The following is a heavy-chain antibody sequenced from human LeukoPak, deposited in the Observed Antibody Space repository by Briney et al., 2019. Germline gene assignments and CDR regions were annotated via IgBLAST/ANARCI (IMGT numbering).Heavy chain of an antibody. D-gene: IGHD4/OR15-4a*01. V-gene: IGHV3-30*02. CDR2: IRYDGDNK. CDR3: PKGDDYGATTRLPKFNWFDP. CDR1: GFHFSSRA. Sequence: PGGSLRLSCAASGFHFSSRAMHWVRQAPGKGLEWVAYIRYDGDNKRYADSVKGRFTVSRDNSKDTVYLQMNSLRREETAMYYCPKGDDYGATTRLPKFNWFDPWGQGTLVLVSS. J-gene: IGHJ5*02.